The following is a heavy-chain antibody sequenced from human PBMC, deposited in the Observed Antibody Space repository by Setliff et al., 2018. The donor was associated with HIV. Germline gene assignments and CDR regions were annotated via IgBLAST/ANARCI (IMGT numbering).Heavy chain of an antibody. CDR1: GGSITYSSYY. CDR2: MDSSGNT. J-gene: IGHJ4*02. D-gene: IGHD1-20*01. CDR3: VRQGHWYIPWYFDY. V-gene: IGHV4-39*07. Sequence: PSETLSLTCTVSGGSITYSSYYWGWIRQPPGKGLEWIGSMDSSGNTYSSPSLRSRVTLSLDTSKNHISLHLSAVTAADTAVYYCVRQGHWYIPWYFDYWGQGALVTVSS.